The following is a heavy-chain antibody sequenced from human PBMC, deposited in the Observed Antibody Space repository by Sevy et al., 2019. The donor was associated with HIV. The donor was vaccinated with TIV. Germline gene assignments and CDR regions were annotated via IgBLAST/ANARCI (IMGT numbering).Heavy chain of an antibody. CDR3: ATDRHSGGWYGYYFDY. Sequence: ASVKVSCKVSGYTLTELSMHWVRQAPGKGLEWMGGFDPEDGETIYAQKFQGRVTMTEDTSTDTAYMGLSSLRSEDTAVYYCATDRHSGGWYGYYFDYWGQGTLVTVSS. D-gene: IGHD6-19*01. CDR1: GYTLTELS. V-gene: IGHV1-24*01. J-gene: IGHJ4*02. CDR2: FDPEDGET.